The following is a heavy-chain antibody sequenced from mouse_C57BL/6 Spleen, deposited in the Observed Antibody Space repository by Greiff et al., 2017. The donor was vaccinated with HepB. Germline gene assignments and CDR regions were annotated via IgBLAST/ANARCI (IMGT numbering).Heavy chain of an antibody. CDR1: GFSLTSYG. Sequence: VKLMESGPGLVQPSQSLSITCTVSGFSLTSYGVHWVRQSPGKGLEWLGVIWSGGSTDYNAAFISRLSISKDNSKSQVFFKMNSLQADDTAIYYCASLIYYYGDYYAMDYWGQGTSVTVSS. D-gene: IGHD1-1*01. CDR2: IWSGGST. CDR3: ASLIYYYGDYYAMDY. J-gene: IGHJ4*01. V-gene: IGHV2-2*01.